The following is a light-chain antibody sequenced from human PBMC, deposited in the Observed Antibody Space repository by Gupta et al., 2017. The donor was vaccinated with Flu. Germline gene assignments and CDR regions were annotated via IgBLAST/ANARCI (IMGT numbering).Light chain of an antibody. J-gene: IGKJ3*01. CDR3: QHYYNIPFT. Sequence: DIVMTQSPDSLTVSLGERATMNCKSSQSVLYSSNNKNYLAWYQQKPGQPPKLLIYWASARESGVPDRFSGSGSGTDFTLTISSLQAEDVAVYYCQHYYNIPFTFGPGTKVEI. CDR1: QSVLYSSNNKNY. CDR2: WAS. V-gene: IGKV4-1*01.